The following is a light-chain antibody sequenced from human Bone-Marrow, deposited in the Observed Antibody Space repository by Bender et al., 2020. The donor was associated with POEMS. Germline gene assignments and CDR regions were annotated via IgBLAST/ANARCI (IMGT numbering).Light chain of an antibody. J-gene: IGLJ2*01. CDR2: DVT. Sequence: QSALTQAASVSGSPGQSITISCTGTSSDIGSYNLVSWYQQHPGKAPKLMISDVTRRHSGVSNRFSGSKSGNTASLTITGLQTEDEADYYCSSYTRAGTHVIFGGGTRLTVL. V-gene: IGLV2-14*02. CDR1: SSDIGSYNL. CDR3: SSYTRAGTHVI.